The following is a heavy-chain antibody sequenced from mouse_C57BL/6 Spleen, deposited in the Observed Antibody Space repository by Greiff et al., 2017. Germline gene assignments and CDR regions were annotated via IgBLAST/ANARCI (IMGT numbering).Heavy chain of an antibody. CDR3: ARGGTYAMDY. CDR2: FHPYNGGT. V-gene: IGHV1-72*01. Sequence: QVQLQQSGAELVKPGASVKMSCKASGYTFTTYPMHWMKQRPGRGLEWIGSFHPYNGGTKYNEKFKGKATLTVEKSSSTAYLQLSSLTSEASAVCYCARGGTYAMDYWGQGTSVTVSS. J-gene: IGHJ4*01. CDR1: GYTFTTYP. D-gene: IGHD4-1*01.